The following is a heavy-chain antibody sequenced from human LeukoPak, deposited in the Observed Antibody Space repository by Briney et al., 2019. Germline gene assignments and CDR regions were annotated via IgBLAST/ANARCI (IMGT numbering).Heavy chain of an antibody. CDR1: GGSISSSSYY. Sequence: SETLSLTCTVSGGSISSSSYYWGWIRQPPGKGLEWIGNIHYSGSTYYNPPLKSRVTISVDTSKNHFSLKLSSVTAADTAVYYCARVIAVAGTDAFDYWGQGALVTVSS. J-gene: IGHJ4*02. V-gene: IGHV4-39*02. CDR3: ARVIAVAGTDAFDY. CDR2: IHYSGST. D-gene: IGHD6-19*01.